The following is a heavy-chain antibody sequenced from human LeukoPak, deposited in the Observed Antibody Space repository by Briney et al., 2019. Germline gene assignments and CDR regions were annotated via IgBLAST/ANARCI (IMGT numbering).Heavy chain of an antibody. Sequence: GGSLRLPCAASGFTFSSYWMSWVRLAPGKGLEWVANIKQDGSEKYYVDSVKGRFTISRDNAKNSLYLQMNSLRAEDTAVYYCVRERRTTSAFDIWGQGTMVTVSS. CDR1: GFTFSSYW. CDR2: IKQDGSEK. V-gene: IGHV3-7*01. CDR3: VRERRTTSAFDI. J-gene: IGHJ3*02. D-gene: IGHD1-1*01.